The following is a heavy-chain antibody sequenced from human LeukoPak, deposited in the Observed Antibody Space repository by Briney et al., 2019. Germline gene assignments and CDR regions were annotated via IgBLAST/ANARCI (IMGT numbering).Heavy chain of an antibody. CDR3: AKDPMVFGYSAGSSGDAFDI. D-gene: IGHD3/OR15-3a*01. CDR2: ISGSGGST. Sequence: GGSLRLSCVASGFTFSSYAMSWARQAPGKGLEWVSAISGSGGSTYYADSVKGRFTISRDNSKNTLYLQMNSLSAEDTAVYYCAKDPMVFGYSAGSSGDAFDIWGQGTMVTVSS. V-gene: IGHV3-23*01. J-gene: IGHJ3*02. CDR1: GFTFSSYA.